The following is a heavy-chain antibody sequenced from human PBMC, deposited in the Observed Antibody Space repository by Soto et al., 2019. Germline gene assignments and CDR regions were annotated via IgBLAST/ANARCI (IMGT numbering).Heavy chain of an antibody. V-gene: IGHV3-33*01. CDR3: ARDFTDYGPPFVDYYYGMDV. CDR1: GFTFSSYG. J-gene: IGHJ6*02. Sequence: GGSLRLSCAASGFTFSSYGMHWVRQAPGKGLEWVAVIWYDGSNKYYADSVKGRFTISRDNSKNTLYLQMNSLRAEDTAVYYCARDFTDYGPPFVDYYYGMDVWGQGTTVTVSS. D-gene: IGHD3-10*01. CDR2: IWYDGSNK.